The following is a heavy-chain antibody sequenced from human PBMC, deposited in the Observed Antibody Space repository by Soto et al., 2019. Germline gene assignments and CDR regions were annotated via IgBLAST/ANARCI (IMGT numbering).Heavy chain of an antibody. CDR1: GFTFSDYY. J-gene: IGHJ4*02. D-gene: IGHD2-8*01. CDR2: ISSSGSTI. Sequence: GGSLRLSCAASGFTFSDYYMSWIRQAPGKGLEWVSYISSSGSTIYYADSVKGRFTISRDNAKNSLYLQMNSLRAEDTAVYYCARVLAYCTNGVCYETGYFDYWGQGTLVTVSS. V-gene: IGHV3-11*01. CDR3: ARVLAYCTNGVCYETGYFDY.